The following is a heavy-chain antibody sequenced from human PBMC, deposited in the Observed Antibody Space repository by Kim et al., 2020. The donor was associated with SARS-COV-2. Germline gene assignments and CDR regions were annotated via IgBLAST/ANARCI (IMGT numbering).Heavy chain of an antibody. J-gene: IGHJ3*02. CDR2: ISYDGCNK. Sequence: GGSLRLSCAASGFTFSSYAMHWVRQAPGKGLEWVAVISYDGCNKYYADSVKGRITISRDNSKNTLYLQMNSLRAEDTAVYYCARASSGYYFGAFDIWGQGTMVTVSS. D-gene: IGHD3-22*01. V-gene: IGHV3-30*04. CDR1: GFTFSSYA. CDR3: ARASSGYYFGAFDI.